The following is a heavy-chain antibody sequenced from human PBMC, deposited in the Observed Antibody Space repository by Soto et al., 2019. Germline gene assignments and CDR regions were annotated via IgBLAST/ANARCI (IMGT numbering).Heavy chain of an antibody. J-gene: IGHJ5*01. D-gene: IGHD2-15*01. CDR3: AKADSGGLRVSNTYNWFDS. Sequence: EVQLLESGGGLVQPGGSLRLSCAASGFTFNNYAMSWVRQAPGKGLEWVSAISDGGERTYYADYVKGRFTISRDNSRNTLYVQMNSLRGEDTAVYYCAKADSGGLRVSNTYNWFDSWGQGTLVTVSS. V-gene: IGHV3-23*01. CDR1: GFTFNNYA. CDR2: ISDGGERT.